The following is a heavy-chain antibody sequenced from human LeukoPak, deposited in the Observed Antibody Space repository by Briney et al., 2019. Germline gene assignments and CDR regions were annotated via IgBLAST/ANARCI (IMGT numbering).Heavy chain of an antibody. CDR2: ISGSGGST. D-gene: IGHD6-6*01. V-gene: IGHV3-23*01. CDR3: AKDSVWDIAARGYFDY. Sequence: PSETLSLTCAVSGGSISSSNWWSWVRQAPGKGLEWVSAISGSGGSTYYADSVKGRFTISRDNSKNTLYLQMNSLRAEDTAVYYCAKDSVWDIAARGYFDYWGQGTLVTVSS. J-gene: IGHJ4*02. CDR1: GGSISSSNW.